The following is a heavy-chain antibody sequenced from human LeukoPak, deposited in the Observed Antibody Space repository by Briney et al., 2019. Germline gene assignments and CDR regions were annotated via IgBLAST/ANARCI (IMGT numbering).Heavy chain of an antibody. D-gene: IGHD3-10*01. CDR1: GGSISSDY. CDR3: ATRGY. V-gene: IGHV4-59*08. J-gene: IGHJ4*02. Sequence: PSETLSLTCTVSGGSISSDYWQWIRQHPGKGLEWVGYIYNNSNNHYNSSLKSRVTISIDTSKNQFSLKLASVTAADTAMYYCATRGYWGQGTLVAVSS. CDR2: IYNNSNN.